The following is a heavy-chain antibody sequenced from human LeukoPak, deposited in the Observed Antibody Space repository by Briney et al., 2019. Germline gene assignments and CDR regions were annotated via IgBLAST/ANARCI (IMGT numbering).Heavy chain of an antibody. CDR1: GFTFSSYG. CDR2: IRYDGSNK. CDR3: AKDVIAVVAFLFDY. J-gene: IGHJ4*02. D-gene: IGHD6-19*01. Sequence: GGSLRLSCAASGFTFSSYGMHWVRQAPGKGLERVAFIRYDGSNKYYADSVKGRFTISRDNSKNTLYLQMNSLRAEDTAVYYCAKDVIAVVAFLFDYWGQGTLVTVSS. V-gene: IGHV3-30*02.